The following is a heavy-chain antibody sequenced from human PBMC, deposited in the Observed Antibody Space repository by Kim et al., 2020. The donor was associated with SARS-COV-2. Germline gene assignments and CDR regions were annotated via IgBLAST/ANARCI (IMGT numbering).Heavy chain of an antibody. CDR1: GHTLTELS. V-gene: IGHV1-24*01. D-gene: IGHD5-18*01. CDR2: FDPEDGET. CDR3: ATGGGAGYKWAY. Sequence: ASVKVSCKVSGHTLTELSMHWVRQAPGKGLEWMGGFDPEDGETIYAQKFQSRVTMTADTSTDTAYMELSSLRSEDTAVYYCATGGGAGYKWAYWGQGTL. J-gene: IGHJ4*02.